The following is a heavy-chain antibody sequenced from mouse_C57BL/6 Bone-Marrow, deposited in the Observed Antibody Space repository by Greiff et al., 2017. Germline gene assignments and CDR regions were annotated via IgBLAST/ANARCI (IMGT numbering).Heavy chain of an antibody. CDR3: ARFYYYGSSSWFAY. J-gene: IGHJ3*01. CDR1: GYTFTDYY. D-gene: IGHD1-1*01. V-gene: IGHV1-19*01. CDR2: INPYNGGT. Sequence: VQLQQSGPVLVKPGASVKMSCKASGYTFTDYYMNWVKQSHGKSLEWIGVINPYNGGTSYNQKFKGKATLTVDKSSSTAYMELNSLTSEDSAVYYCARFYYYGSSSWFAYWGQGTLVTVSA.